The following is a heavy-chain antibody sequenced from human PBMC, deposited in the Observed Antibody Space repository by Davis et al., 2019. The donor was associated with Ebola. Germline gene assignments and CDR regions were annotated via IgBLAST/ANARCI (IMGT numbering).Heavy chain of an antibody. CDR1: GFTFSSYG. V-gene: IGHV3-30*03. D-gene: IGHD4-11*01. CDR3: ATDSISHLKTDY. J-gene: IGHJ4*02. CDR2: ISYDGNNK. Sequence: PGGSLRLSCAASGFTFSSYGIHWVRQAPGKGLEWVAIISYDGNNKYYADSVKGRFTISRDNSKNTLYMHMNSLRPEDTAVYYCATDSISHLKTDYWGQGTLVTVSS.